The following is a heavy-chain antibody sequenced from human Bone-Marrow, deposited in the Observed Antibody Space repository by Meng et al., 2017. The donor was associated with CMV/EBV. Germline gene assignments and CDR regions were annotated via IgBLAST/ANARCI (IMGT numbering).Heavy chain of an antibody. V-gene: IGHV4-34*01. CDR2: VAHTGST. CDR1: GGSFSGYY. CDR3: ARGDVYYNFWSGYYHQ. Sequence: SETLSLTCFVYGGSFSGYYWSWIRQPPGKGLEWIGEVAHTGSTNYDSSLKSRVTMSVDTSKNQFSLKLTSVTAADTAVYYCARGDVYYNFWSGYYHQWGQGTLVTGSS. J-gene: IGHJ4*02. D-gene: IGHD3-3*01.